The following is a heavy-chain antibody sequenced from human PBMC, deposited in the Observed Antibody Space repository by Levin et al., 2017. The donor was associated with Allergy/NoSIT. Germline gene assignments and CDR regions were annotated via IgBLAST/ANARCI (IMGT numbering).Heavy chain of an antibody. CDR1: GYSFTSYW. D-gene: IGHD3-3*01. Sequence: PGGSLRLSCKGSGYSFTSYWIGWVRQMPGKGLEWMGIIYPGDSDTRYSPSFQGQVTISADKSISTAYLQWSSLKASDTAMYYCARQRPYDLWSGYQDYWGQGTLVTVSS. V-gene: IGHV5-51*01. CDR2: IYPGDSDT. CDR3: ARQRPYDLWSGYQDY. J-gene: IGHJ4*02.